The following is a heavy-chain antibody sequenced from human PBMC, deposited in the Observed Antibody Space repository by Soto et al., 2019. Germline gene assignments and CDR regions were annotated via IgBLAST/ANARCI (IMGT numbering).Heavy chain of an antibody. D-gene: IGHD2-8*01. Sequence: QVVLVESGGGVVQPGRSLRLSCDASGFTFSKYGMHWVRQAPGQGLEWVSLIWYDGNTKYYADSVKGRFTISRDNSGNTVYLQMNSLRAGDTAVYFCAREGGVSTIYGLDVWGQGTTVIASS. CDR3: AREGGVSTIYGLDV. J-gene: IGHJ6*02. CDR1: GFTFSKYG. CDR2: IWYDGNTK. V-gene: IGHV3-33*01.